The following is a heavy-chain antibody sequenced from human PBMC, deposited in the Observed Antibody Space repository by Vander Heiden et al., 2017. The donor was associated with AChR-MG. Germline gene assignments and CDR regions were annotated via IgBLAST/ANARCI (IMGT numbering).Heavy chain of an antibody. CDR2: IYYSGST. CDR1: GGSISSSSYY. V-gene: IGHV4-39*01. D-gene: IGHD1-26*01. J-gene: IGHJ4*02. Sequence: QLQLQESGPGLVKPSETLSLTCTVSGGSISSSSYYWGLIRQPPGKGLEWIESIYYSGSTYYNPSLKSRVTISVDTSKNQFSLKLSSVTAADTAVYYCASLTFYSGSYSDYWGQGTLVTVSS. CDR3: ASLTFYSGSYSDY.